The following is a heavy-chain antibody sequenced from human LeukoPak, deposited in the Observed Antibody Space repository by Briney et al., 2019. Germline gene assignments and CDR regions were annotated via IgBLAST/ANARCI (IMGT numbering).Heavy chain of an antibody. V-gene: IGHV3-66*01. D-gene: IGHD2-21*02. J-gene: IGHJ4*02. CDR1: GFTVSSNY. CDR2: IYSGGST. Sequence: PGGSLRLSCAASGFTVSSNYMSWVRQAPGKGLEWVSVIYSGGSTYYADSVKGRFTISRDNSKNTLYLQMNSLRAEDTAVYYCAGDCGGDCYDFDYWGQGTLVTVSS. CDR3: AGDCGGDCYDFDY.